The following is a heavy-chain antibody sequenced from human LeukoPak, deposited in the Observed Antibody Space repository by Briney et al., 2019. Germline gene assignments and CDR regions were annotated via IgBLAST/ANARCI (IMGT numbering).Heavy chain of an antibody. CDR2: INAYNGNT. Sequence: ASVKVSCKASGYTFTGNGITWVRQAPGQGLEWMGWINAYNGNTVYAQMFEGRVTLITDTSTTTAYMELTNLRSDDTAIYYCARVGYCSGAACYAEGIDYWGQGTLVTVSS. D-gene: IGHD2-2*01. J-gene: IGHJ4*02. CDR3: ARVGYCSGAACYAEGIDY. CDR1: GYTFTGNG. V-gene: IGHV1-18*01.